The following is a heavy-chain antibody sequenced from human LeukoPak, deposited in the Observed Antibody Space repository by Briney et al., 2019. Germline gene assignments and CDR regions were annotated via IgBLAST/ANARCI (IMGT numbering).Heavy chain of an antibody. CDR2: INHSGST. Sequence: SETLSLTCAVYGGSFSGYYWSWIRQPPGKGLEWIGEINHSGSTNYNPSLKSRVTISVDTSKNQFSLKLSSVTAADTAVYYCARHIAGAEGPPYFDYWGQGTLVTVSS. CDR1: GGSFSGYY. J-gene: IGHJ4*02. D-gene: IGHD1-26*01. V-gene: IGHV4-34*01. CDR3: ARHIAGAEGPPYFDY.